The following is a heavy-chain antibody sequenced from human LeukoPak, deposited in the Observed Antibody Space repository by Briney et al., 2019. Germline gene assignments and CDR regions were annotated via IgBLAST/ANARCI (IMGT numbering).Heavy chain of an antibody. CDR2: ISYDGSNK. Sequence: GRSLRLPCAASGFTFSSYGMHWVRQAPGKGLEWVAVISYDGSNKYYADSVKGRFTISRDNSKNTLYLQMNSLRAEDTAVYYCAKKHYGGNDYWGQGTLVTVSS. D-gene: IGHD4-23*01. CDR3: AKKHYGGNDY. CDR1: GFTFSSYG. J-gene: IGHJ4*02. V-gene: IGHV3-30*18.